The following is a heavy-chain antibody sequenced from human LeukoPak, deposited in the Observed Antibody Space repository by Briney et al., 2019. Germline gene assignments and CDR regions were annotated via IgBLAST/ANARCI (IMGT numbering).Heavy chain of an antibody. CDR3: ARDENYFDY. Sequence: GGSLRLSCAASGFTFSSYAMHWVRQAPGKGLEWVAVISYDGSNKYYADSVKGRFTISRDNSKNTLYLQMNSLRAEDTAVYYCARDENYFDYWGQGTLVTVSS. D-gene: IGHD2/OR15-2a*01. V-gene: IGHV3-30-3*01. CDR1: GFTFSSYA. CDR2: ISYDGSNK. J-gene: IGHJ4*02.